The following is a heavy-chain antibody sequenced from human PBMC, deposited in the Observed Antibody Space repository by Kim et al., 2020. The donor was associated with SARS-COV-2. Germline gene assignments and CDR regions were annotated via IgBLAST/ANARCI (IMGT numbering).Heavy chain of an antibody. V-gene: IGHV3-73*01. J-gene: IGHJ4*02. D-gene: IGHD5-12*01. Sequence: AASVKGRFTISRDDSKNTAYLQMNSLKTEDTAVYYCTRHEGDGYNLLDYWGQGTLVTVSS. CDR3: TRHEGDGYNLLDY.